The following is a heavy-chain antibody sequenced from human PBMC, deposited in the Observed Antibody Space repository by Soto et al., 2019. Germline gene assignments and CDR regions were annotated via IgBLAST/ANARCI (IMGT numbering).Heavy chain of an antibody. Sequence: SETLSLTCAVSGYSISSGYYWCFLRQPPGKGLECIGSIYHGGSTYYNPSLNSRVTLSIDITNNHVSLILNSVTAADTAVYYCARVGPWVPYYYDSSPYTFENWFDPWGQGTLVTVSS. V-gene: IGHV4-38-2*01. J-gene: IGHJ5*02. CDR3: ARVGPWVPYYYDSSPYTFENWFDP. D-gene: IGHD3-22*01. CDR1: GYSISSGYY. CDR2: IYHGGST.